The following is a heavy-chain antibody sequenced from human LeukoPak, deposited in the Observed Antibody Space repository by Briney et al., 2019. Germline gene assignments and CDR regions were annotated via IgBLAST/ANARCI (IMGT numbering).Heavy chain of an antibody. CDR3: ARGVGETLSGWTLDY. CDR2: INSDGSST. V-gene: IGHV3-74*01. Sequence: GGSLRLSCAASGFTFSSYWMHWVRQAPGKGLVWVSRINSDGSSTSYADSVKGRFTISRDNAKNTLYLQMNSLRVEDTAVYYCARGVGETLSGWTLDYWGHGTLVAVSS. D-gene: IGHD6-19*01. J-gene: IGHJ4*01. CDR1: GFTFSSYW.